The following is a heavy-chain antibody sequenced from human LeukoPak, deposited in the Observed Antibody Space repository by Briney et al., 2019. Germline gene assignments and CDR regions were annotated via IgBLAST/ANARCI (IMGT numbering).Heavy chain of an antibody. CDR1: GFTFSSYA. CDR3: AKSVFGVVSVYFDY. CDR2: ISGSGGST. Sequence: VWSLRLSCAASGFTFSSYAMSWVRQAPGKGLEWVSAISGSGGSTYYADSVKGRFTISRDNSKNTLYLQMNSLRAEDTAVYYCAKSVFGVVSVYFDYWGQGTLVTVSS. V-gene: IGHV3-23*01. D-gene: IGHD3-3*01. J-gene: IGHJ4*02.